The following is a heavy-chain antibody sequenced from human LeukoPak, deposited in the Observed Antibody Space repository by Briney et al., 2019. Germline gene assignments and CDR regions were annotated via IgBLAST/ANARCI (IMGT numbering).Heavy chain of an antibody. CDR3: ANAGDSSGYYYGYYY. J-gene: IGHJ4*02. CDR2: ISGSGGST. CDR1: GFTFSSYA. D-gene: IGHD3-22*01. V-gene: IGHV3-23*01. Sequence: GGSLRLSCAASGFTFSSYAMSWVRQAPGKGLEWGSAISGSGGSTYYADSVKGRFTISRDNSKNTLYLQMNSLRAEDTAVYYCANAGDSSGYYYGYYYWGQGTLVTVSS.